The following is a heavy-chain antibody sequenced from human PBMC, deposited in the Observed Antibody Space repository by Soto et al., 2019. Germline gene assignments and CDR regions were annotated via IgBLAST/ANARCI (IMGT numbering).Heavy chain of an antibody. CDR1: GGSFSGYY. V-gene: IGHV4-34*01. D-gene: IGHD5-12*01. J-gene: IGHJ6*03. CDR3: ARGGGDGDIWSTTPSNYHYLLAV. Sequence: SETLSLTCAVYGGSFSGYYWSWIRQPPGKGLEWIGEINHSGSTNYNPSLKSRVTISVDTSKNQFSLKLSSVTAADTAVYYCARGGGDGDIWSTTPSNYHYLLAVWGKGTTVTVSS. CDR2: INHSGST.